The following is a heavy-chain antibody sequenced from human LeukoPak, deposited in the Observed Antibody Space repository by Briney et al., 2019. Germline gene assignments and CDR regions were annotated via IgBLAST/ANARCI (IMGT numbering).Heavy chain of an antibody. CDR2: IIPIFGTA. CDR3: ARSLLRGVPEHYYYYGMDV. CDR1: GGTFSSYA. D-gene: IGHD3-22*01. Sequence: SVKVSCKASGGTFSSYAISWVRQAPGQGLEWTGGIIPIFGTANYAQKFQGRVTITADESTSTAYMELSSLRSEDTAVYYCARSLLRGVPEHYYYYGMDVWGQGTTVTVSS. J-gene: IGHJ6*02. V-gene: IGHV1-69*13.